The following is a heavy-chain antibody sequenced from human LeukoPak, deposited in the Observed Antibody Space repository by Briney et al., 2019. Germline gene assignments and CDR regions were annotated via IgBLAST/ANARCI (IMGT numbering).Heavy chain of an antibody. V-gene: IGHV4-59*08. CDR1: GGSISSFY. D-gene: IGHD6-6*01. CDR3: ARQEGGAARGNFDY. Sequence: SEALSLTCTVSGGSISSFYWGWIRQPPGKGLEWIGYIYNSGSTDYNPSLKSRVTISVDTSKNQFSLKLTSVTAADTAVYYCARQEGGAARGNFDYWGQGTLVTVSS. J-gene: IGHJ4*02. CDR2: IYNSGST.